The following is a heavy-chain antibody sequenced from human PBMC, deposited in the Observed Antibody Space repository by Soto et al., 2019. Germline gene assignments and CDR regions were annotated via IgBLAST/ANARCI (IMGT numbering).Heavy chain of an antibody. CDR3: AKDAELYCDYGYYYYYYVMDV. V-gene: IGHV3-30*18. CDR2: ISYDGSNK. Sequence: GGSLRLSCAASGFTFSIYGMHWVRQAPGKGLEWVAVISYDGSNKYYSDSVKGRFTISRDNSKNTLYLQTNSLRAEDTAVYYCAKDAELYCDYGYYYYYYVMDVWSQGTTVTVSS. J-gene: IGHJ6*02. D-gene: IGHD4-17*01. CDR1: GFTFSIYG.